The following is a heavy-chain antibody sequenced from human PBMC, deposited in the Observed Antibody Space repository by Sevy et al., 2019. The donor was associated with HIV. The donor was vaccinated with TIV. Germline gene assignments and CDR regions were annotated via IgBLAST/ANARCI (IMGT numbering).Heavy chain of an antibody. Sequence: GGSLRLSCAASGFTFSSYWMSWVRQAPGKGLEWVANIKQDGSEKYYVDSVKGRFTISRDNAKNSLYLQMNSLRAEDTAGYYCARDRSIAVAGSTGDDYWGQGTLVTVSS. CDR3: ARDRSIAVAGSTGDDY. V-gene: IGHV3-7*01. D-gene: IGHD6-19*01. CDR1: GFTFSSYW. J-gene: IGHJ4*02. CDR2: IKQDGSEK.